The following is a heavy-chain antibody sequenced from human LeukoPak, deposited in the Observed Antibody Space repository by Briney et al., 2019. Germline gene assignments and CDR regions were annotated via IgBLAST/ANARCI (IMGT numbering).Heavy chain of an antibody. V-gene: IGHV3-30-3*01. J-gene: IGHJ6*02. Sequence: GGSLRLSCAASGFTFSSYAMHWVRQAPGKGLEWVAVISYDGSNKYYADSVKGRFTIPRDNSKNTLYLQMNSLRAEDTAVYYCARSDCGGDCYENYYYGMDVWGQGTTVTVSS. CDR3: ARSDCGGDCYENYYYGMDV. CDR2: ISYDGSNK. D-gene: IGHD2-21*02. CDR1: GFTFSSYA.